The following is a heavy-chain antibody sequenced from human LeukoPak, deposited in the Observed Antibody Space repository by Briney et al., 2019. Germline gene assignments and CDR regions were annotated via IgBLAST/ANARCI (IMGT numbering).Heavy chain of an antibody. Sequence: GGSLRLSCAASGFTVSSNYMSWVRQAPGKGLDWVSVIYSGGSTYYADSVKCRFTISRDNSKNTLYLQMNSLRAEDTAVYYCAKTMVRGTHYFDYWGQGTLVTVSS. J-gene: IGHJ4*02. CDR1: GFTVSSNY. D-gene: IGHD3-10*01. V-gene: IGHV3-66*01. CDR3: AKTMVRGTHYFDY. CDR2: IYSGGST.